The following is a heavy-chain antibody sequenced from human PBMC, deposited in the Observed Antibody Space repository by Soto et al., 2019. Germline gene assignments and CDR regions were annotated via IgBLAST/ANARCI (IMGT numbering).Heavy chain of an antibody. J-gene: IGHJ6*02. CDR2: ISAYNGDT. CDR3: ARDPPFSGILRGTPLMDV. D-gene: IGHD4-17*01. CDR1: GYSFTTHG. V-gene: IGHV1-18*04. Sequence: ASVKVSCKASGYSFTTHGISWVRRAPGHGLEWMGWISAYNGDTHYVQRFQGRLTVTTDTSTSTAYMELRSLTSDDTAVYYCARDPPFSGILRGTPLMDVWGQGTTVTVSS.